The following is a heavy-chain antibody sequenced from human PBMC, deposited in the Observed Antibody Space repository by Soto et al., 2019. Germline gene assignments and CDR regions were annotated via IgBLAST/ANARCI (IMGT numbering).Heavy chain of an antibody. V-gene: IGHV1-69*13. CDR3: ARVIVGATSGQIDY. D-gene: IGHD1-26*01. CDR2: IIPIFGTA. J-gene: IGHJ4*02. CDR1: GGTFSSYA. Sequence: ASVKVSCKASGGTFSSYAISWVRQAPGQGLEWMGGIIPIFGTANYAQKFQGRVTITADESTSTAYMELSSLRSEDTAVYYCARVIVGATSGQIDYWGQGTLVTVSS.